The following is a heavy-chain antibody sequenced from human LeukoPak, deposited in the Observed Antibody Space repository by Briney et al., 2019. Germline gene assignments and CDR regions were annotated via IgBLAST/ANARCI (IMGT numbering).Heavy chain of an antibody. D-gene: IGHD3-3*01. CDR1: GGFISSGGYY. V-gene: IGHV4-31*03. CDR3: ARENDFWSGRAFDY. CDR2: IYYSGST. Sequence: SETLSLTCTVSGGFISSGGYYWSWIRQHPGKGLEWIGYIYYSGSTYYNPSLKSRVTISVDTSKNQFSLKLSSVTAADTAVYYCARENDFWSGRAFDYWGQGTLVTVSS. J-gene: IGHJ4*02.